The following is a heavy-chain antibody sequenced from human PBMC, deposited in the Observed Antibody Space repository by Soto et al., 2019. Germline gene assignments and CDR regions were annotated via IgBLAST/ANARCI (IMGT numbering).Heavy chain of an antibody. Sequence: EVQLVESGVGLVQPGGSLRLSCAASGFTFSNYWMSWVRQAPGKGLEWVAKINQGGSEKWSADSVKGRFTISRDNAKNSLYLQLNSLGAEDTAVYYCVKDDGDYSFDYWGQGTLVTVSS. CDR2: INQGGSEK. CDR1: GFTFSNYW. CDR3: VKDDGDYSFDY. J-gene: IGHJ4*02. V-gene: IGHV3-7*03. D-gene: IGHD4-17*01.